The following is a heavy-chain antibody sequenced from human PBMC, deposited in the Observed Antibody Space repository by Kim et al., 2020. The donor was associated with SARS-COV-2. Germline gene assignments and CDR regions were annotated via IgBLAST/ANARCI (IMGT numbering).Heavy chain of an antibody. CDR3: AREWELLRGGDYYYYGMDV. Sequence: RFTISRDDSKNSLYLQMNSLKTEDTAVYYCAREWELLRGGDYYYYGMDVWGQGTTVTVSS. D-gene: IGHD1-26*01. V-gene: IGHV3-72*01. J-gene: IGHJ6*02.